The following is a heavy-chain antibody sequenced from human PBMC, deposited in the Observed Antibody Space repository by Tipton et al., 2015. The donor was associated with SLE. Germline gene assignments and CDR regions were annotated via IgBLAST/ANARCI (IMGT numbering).Heavy chain of an antibody. J-gene: IGHJ6*03. CDR2: IYYSGST. D-gene: IGHD2-2*01. CDR1: GGSISTYY. Sequence: LRLSCTVSGGSISTYYWSWIRQPPGKGLEWIGYIYYSGSTNYNPSLKSRVTISVDTSKNQFSLKLSSVTAADTAVYYCASREVSSYYYYYMDVWGKGTTVTVSS. V-gene: IGHV4-59*01. CDR3: ASREVSSYYYYYMDV.